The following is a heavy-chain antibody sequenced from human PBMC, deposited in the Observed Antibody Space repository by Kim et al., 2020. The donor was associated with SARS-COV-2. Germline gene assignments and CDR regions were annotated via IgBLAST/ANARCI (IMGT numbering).Heavy chain of an antibody. CDR1: GFTFSSYG. CDR2: ISYDGSNK. J-gene: IGHJ6*02. V-gene: IGHV3-30*18. Sequence: GGSLRLSCAASGFTFSSYGMHWVRQAPGKGLEWVAVISYDGSNKYYADSVKGRFTISRDNSKNTLYLQMNSLRAEDTAVYYCAKDGFLGRMAMDYYGMDVWGQGTTVTVSS. D-gene: IGHD3-3*01. CDR3: AKDGFLGRMAMDYYGMDV.